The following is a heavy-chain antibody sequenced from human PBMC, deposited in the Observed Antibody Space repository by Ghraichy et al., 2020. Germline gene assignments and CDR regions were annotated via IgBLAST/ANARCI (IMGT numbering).Heavy chain of an antibody. CDR2: IYYSGST. CDR1: GGSISSYY. D-gene: IGHD5-18*01. J-gene: IGHJ5*02. Sequence: SETLSLTCTVSGGSISSYYWSWIRQPPGMGLEWIGYIYYSGSTNYNPSLKSRVTISVDTSKNQFSLKLSSVTAADTAVYYCARVNSGYSSRWFDPWGQGTLVTVSS. CDR3: ARVNSGYSSRWFDP. V-gene: IGHV4-59*01.